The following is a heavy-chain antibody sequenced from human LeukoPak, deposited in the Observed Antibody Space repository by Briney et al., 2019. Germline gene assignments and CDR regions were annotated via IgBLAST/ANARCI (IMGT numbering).Heavy chain of an antibody. V-gene: IGHV3-30*18. CDR3: AKNSLSSRLRYFDY. CDR2: ISYDGSNK. CDR1: GFTFSSYG. J-gene: IGHJ4*02. D-gene: IGHD4-17*01. Sequence: GGSLRLSCAASGFTFSSYGMHWVRQAPGKGLEWVAVISYDGSNKYYADSVKGRFTISRDNSKNTLFLQMNSLRTEDTAVYYCAKNSLSSRLRYFDYWGQGTLVTVSS.